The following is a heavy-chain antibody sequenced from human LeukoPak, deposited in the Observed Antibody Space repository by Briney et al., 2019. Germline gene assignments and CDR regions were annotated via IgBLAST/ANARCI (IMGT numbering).Heavy chain of an antibody. D-gene: IGHD3-16*01. Sequence: GGSLRLSCAASGFTFSSYWMNWACQAPGKGLEWVASINHNGNVNYYVDSVKGRFTISRDNAKNSLYLQMSNLRAEDTAVYFCARGGGLDVWGQGATVTVSS. CDR3: ARGGGLDV. V-gene: IGHV3-7*03. J-gene: IGHJ6*02. CDR1: GFTFSSYW. CDR2: INHNGNVN.